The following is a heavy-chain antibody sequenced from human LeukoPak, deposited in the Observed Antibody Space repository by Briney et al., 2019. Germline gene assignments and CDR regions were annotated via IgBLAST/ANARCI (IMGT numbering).Heavy chain of an antibody. J-gene: IGHJ6*02. Sequence: SETLSLTCTVSGGSISSGSYYWSWIRQPAGKGLEWIGRIYTSGSTNYNPSLKSRATISVDTSKHQFSLKLSSVTAADTAVYYCARGGTYYDILPGYYPTGMDVWGQGTTVTVSS. V-gene: IGHV4-61*02. CDR2: IYTSGST. D-gene: IGHD3-9*01. CDR1: GGSISSGSYY. CDR3: ARGGTYYDILPGYYPTGMDV.